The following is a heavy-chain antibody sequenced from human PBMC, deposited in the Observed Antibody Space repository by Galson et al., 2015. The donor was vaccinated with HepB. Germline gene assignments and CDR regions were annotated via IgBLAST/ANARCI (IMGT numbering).Heavy chain of an antibody. CDR1: GGTLSSFV. J-gene: IGHJ3*02. D-gene: IGHD6-19*01. CDR2: IIPIIGRA. CDR3: AREAVADAFDI. Sequence: SVKVSCKASGGTLSSFVMSWVRQAPGQGLEWMGRIIPIIGRANYAQKFKGRVTIIADKSTCTAYMDMSSLRSEDTAVYYCAREAVADAFDIWGQGTMVTVPS. V-gene: IGHV1-69*04.